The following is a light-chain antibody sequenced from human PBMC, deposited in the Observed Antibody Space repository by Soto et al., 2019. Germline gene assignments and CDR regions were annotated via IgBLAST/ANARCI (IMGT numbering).Light chain of an antibody. Sequence: QSALTQPASVSGSPGQSITISCTGTSSDVGGYNSVSWYRQDPGKAPKLMIYDVTNRPSGVSNRFSGSKSGNTASLTISGLQAEDEADYYCSSFTSSITYVFGTGTRVT. CDR3: SSFTSSITYV. V-gene: IGLV2-14*01. CDR2: DVT. J-gene: IGLJ1*01. CDR1: SSDVGGYNS.